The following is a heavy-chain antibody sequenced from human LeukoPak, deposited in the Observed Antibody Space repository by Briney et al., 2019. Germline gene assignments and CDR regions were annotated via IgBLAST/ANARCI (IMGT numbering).Heavy chain of an antibody. CDR3: ARHMVSGWYVPSGY. Sequence: SQTLSLTCAISGDSVSSNSVTWNWIRQSPSRGLEWLGRTYYRSTWYNDYAVSVRGRITVNPDTSKNQFSLKLSSVTAADTAVYYCARHMVSGWYVPSGYWGQGTLVTVSS. CDR1: GDSVSSNSVT. D-gene: IGHD6-19*01. V-gene: IGHV6-1*01. CDR2: TYYRSTWYN. J-gene: IGHJ4*02.